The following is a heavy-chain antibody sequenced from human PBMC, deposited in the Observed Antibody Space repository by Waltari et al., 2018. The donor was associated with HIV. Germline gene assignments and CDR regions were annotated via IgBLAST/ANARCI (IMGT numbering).Heavy chain of an antibody. V-gene: IGHV3-7*01. Sequence: EVQLVGSGGGLVQPGGSLRLSWAVSGLTFRNYWMTWVRQAPGRGLGWVANIKEDGSENYYVDAVKGRFTISRDNAKKSLYLQMNSLRVEDTAVYYCARDPEGYTLGGGDFDYWGQGTLVTVSS. CDR1: GLTFRNYW. CDR3: ARDPEGYTLGGGDFDY. D-gene: IGHD5-12*01. CDR2: IKEDGSEN. J-gene: IGHJ4*02.